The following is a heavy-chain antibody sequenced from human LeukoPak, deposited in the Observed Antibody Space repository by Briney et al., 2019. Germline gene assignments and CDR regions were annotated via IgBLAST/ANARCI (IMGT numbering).Heavy chain of an antibody. CDR3: AREPTAMIL. Sequence: GGSLRLSCAVSGFTFSSYAMSWVRQAPGKGLEWVSSISSSSTYIYYADSVKGRFTISRDNAKNSLYLQMNSLRAEDTAVYYCAREPTAMILWGQGTLVTVSS. J-gene: IGHJ4*02. CDR1: GFTFSSYA. V-gene: IGHV3-21*01. CDR2: ISSSSTYI. D-gene: IGHD5-12*01.